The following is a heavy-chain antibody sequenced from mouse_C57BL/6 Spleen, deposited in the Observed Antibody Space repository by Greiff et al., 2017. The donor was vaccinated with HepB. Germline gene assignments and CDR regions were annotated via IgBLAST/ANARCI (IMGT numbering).Heavy chain of an antibody. CDR1: GYNFTSYW. CDR3: ARGGYGNYFDY. J-gene: IGHJ2*01. CDR2: IDPSDSYT. Sequence: QVQLQQPGAELVMPGASVKLSCKASGYNFTSYWMHWVKQRPGQGLEWIGEIDPSDSYTNYNQKFKGKSTLTVDKSSSTAYMQLSSLTSEDSAVYYCARGGYGNYFDYWGQGTTLTVSS. V-gene: IGHV1-69*01. D-gene: IGHD2-1*01.